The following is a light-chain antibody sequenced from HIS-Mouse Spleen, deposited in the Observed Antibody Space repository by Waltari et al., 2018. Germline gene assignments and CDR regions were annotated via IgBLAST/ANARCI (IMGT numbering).Light chain of an antibody. J-gene: IGKJ1*01. CDR1: QGISSY. CDR3: QQLSSYPPT. V-gene: IGKV1-9*01. Sequence: LSASVVDRVTITCRASQGISSYLAWYQQKPGKPPKLLIYAASTLQSGVPSRFSGSGSGTEFTLTISSLQPEDFATYYCQQLSSYPPTFGQGTKVEIK. CDR2: AAS.